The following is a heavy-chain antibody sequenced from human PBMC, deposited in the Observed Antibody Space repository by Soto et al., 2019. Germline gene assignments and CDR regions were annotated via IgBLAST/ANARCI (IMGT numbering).Heavy chain of an antibody. Sequence: PGGSLRLSCAASGFTVSSNYRSWVRQAPGKGLEWVSVIYSGGSTYYADSVKGRFTISRHNSKNTLYLQMNSLRAEDTAVYYCARARTWFGELFYGAFDIWGQGTMVTVSS. J-gene: IGHJ3*02. CDR3: ARARTWFGELFYGAFDI. CDR2: IYSGGST. D-gene: IGHD3-10*01. V-gene: IGHV3-53*04. CDR1: GFTVSSNY.